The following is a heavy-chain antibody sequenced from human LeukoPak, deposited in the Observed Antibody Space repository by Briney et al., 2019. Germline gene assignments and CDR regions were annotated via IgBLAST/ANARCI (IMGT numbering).Heavy chain of an antibody. CDR2: IYYSGST. CDR3: ARQDDGDYVFDY. V-gene: IGHV4-59*08. D-gene: IGHD4-17*01. Sequence: SETLSLTCTVSGGSISSYYWSWIRQPPGKGLEWIGYIYYSGSTNYNPSFNSRVTISVDTSKNQFSLKLSSVTAADTAVYYCARQDDGDYVFDYWGQGTLVTVSS. J-gene: IGHJ4*02. CDR1: GGSISSYY.